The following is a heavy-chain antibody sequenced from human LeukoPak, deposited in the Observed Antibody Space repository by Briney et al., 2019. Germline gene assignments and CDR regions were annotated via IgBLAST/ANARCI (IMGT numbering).Heavy chain of an antibody. D-gene: IGHD6-19*01. CDR1: GFTFSSYA. Sequence: AGGSLRLSCAASGFTFSSYAMSWVRQAPGKGLEWVSAISGSGGSTYYADSVKGRFTISRDNAKNSLYLQMNSLRAEDTAVYYCARGNSYSGGYMLYKFDYWGQGTLVTVSS. CDR3: ARGNSYSGGYMLYKFDY. V-gene: IGHV3-23*01. J-gene: IGHJ4*02. CDR2: ISGSGGST.